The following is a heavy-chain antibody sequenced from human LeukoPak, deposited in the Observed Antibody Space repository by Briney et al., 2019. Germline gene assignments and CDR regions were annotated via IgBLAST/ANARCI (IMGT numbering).Heavy chain of an antibody. Sequence: PGGSLSLSCAASGFTVSSNYMSWVRQAPGKGLEWVSVIYSGGSTYYADSVKGRFTISRDNSKNTLYLQMNSLRAEDTAVYYCARDKVTTSAYYYYYGMDVWGQGTTVTVSS. CDR3: ARDKVTTSAYYYYYGMDV. CDR1: GFTVSSNY. CDR2: IYSGGST. D-gene: IGHD4-17*01. J-gene: IGHJ6*02. V-gene: IGHV3-53*01.